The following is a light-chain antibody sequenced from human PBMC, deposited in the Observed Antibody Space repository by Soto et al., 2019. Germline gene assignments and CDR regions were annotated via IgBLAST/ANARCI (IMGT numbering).Light chain of an antibody. CDR2: GAS. CDR1: QSVSSS. J-gene: IGKJ1*01. Sequence: EIVMTQSPGTLSVSPGERATLSCRASQSVSSSFAWYQQRRGQAPRLLIYGASTRATGIPARFSGSGSGTEFTLTISSLQSEDFAVYYCQQYNDWPRTFGQGTKVDIK. V-gene: IGKV3-15*01. CDR3: QQYNDWPRT.